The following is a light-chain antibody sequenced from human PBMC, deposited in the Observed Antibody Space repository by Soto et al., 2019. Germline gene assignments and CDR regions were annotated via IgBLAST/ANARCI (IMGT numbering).Light chain of an antibody. J-gene: IGKJ3*01. Sequence: EIVMTQSPGILSVSPGDRATLSCRASQSVSRNLAWYQQKPGQAPTLLIYAASTRATGIPARFYGSGSGTEFTLTISSLQSEDFAVYYCQEYSKWPLYTFGPGTKVD. CDR1: QSVSRN. CDR2: AAS. V-gene: IGKV3-15*01. CDR3: QEYSKWPLYT.